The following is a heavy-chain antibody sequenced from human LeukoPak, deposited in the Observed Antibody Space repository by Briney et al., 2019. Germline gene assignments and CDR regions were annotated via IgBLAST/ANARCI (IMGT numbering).Heavy chain of an antibody. CDR3: ARDGRYYDSSGYSPDFDY. D-gene: IGHD3-22*01. J-gene: IGHJ4*02. V-gene: IGHV3-20*04. CDR2: INWNGGST. CDR1: GFTFDDYG. Sequence: GGSLRLSCAASGFTFDDYGMGWVRQAPGKGLEWVSGINWNGGSTGYADSVKGRFTISRDNAKNSLYLQMNSLRAEDTALYYCARDGRYYDSSGYSPDFDYWGQGTLVTVSS.